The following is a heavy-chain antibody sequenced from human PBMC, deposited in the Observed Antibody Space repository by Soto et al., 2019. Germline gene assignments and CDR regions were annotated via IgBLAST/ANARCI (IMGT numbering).Heavy chain of an antibody. Sequence: SVKVSCKASGGTFSGYAISWVRQAPGQGLEWMGGIIPIFGTANYAQKFQGRVTITADESTSTAYMELSSLRSEDTAVYYCATPTFGRDGYRYWGQGTLVTVSS. CDR1: GGTFSGYA. V-gene: IGHV1-69*13. J-gene: IGHJ4*02. CDR2: IIPIFGTA. D-gene: IGHD3-16*01. CDR3: ATPTFGRDGYRY.